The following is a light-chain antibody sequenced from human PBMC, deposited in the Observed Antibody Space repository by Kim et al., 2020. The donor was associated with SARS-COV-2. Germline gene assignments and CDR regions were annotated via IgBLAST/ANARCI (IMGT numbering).Light chain of an antibody. J-gene: IGLJ2*01. CDR2: SNN. CDR3: AAWDDSLNGPV. V-gene: IGLV1-44*01. CDR1: RTNRVSNT. Sequence: GPSVSCSACGERTNRVSNTLNGSRQLPGTAPKALIYSNNQRPSGVPDRFYGSKSGTSASLAISGLQSEDEADYYCAAWDDSLNGPVFGGGTQLTVL.